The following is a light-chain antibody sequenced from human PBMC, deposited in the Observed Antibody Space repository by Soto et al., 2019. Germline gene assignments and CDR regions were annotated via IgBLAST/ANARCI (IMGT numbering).Light chain of an antibody. J-gene: IGKJ2*01. CDR3: QQYNNWPRT. CDR2: GAS. Sequence: EIVMTQSPATLSVSPGERATLSCRASQSVSSNLAWYQQKPGQAPRLLIYGASIRATGIPARFSGSGSGTEFTLTISSLQSDDFAVYHYQQYNNWPRTFGQGTKLEIK. CDR1: QSVSSN. V-gene: IGKV3-15*01.